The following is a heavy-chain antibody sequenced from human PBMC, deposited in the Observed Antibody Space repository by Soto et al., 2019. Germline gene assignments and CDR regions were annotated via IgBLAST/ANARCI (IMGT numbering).Heavy chain of an antibody. Sequence: EVQLLESGGGLEQPGGSLRLSCVASGFTFGNSVMTWVRQTPEKGLEWVSAISGSGDITVYADSVKGRFTISRDNSKSTLYLQMKSLRAEDTAIYYCAKKVPMPTGWFNPWGQGTPVTVSS. V-gene: IGHV3-23*01. J-gene: IGHJ5*02. CDR2: ISGSGDIT. D-gene: IGHD2-2*01. CDR3: AKKVPMPTGWFNP. CDR1: GFTFGNSV.